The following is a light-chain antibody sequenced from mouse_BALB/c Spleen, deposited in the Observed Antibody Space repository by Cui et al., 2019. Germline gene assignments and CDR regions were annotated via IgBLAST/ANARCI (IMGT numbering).Light chain of an antibody. Sequence: DIQMTQSPSSMSASLGERVTITCKASQDINSYVSWFQQKPGKSPKTLIYRANRLVDGVPSRFSGSGSGQDYSLTISSLEYEDMGIYYCLQYDEFPLTFGAGTKLGLK. CDR2: RAN. V-gene: IGKV14-111*01. CDR1: QDINSY. CDR3: LQYDEFPLT. J-gene: IGKJ5*01.